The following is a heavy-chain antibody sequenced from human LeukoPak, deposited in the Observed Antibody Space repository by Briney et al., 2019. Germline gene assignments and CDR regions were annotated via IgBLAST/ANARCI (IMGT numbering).Heavy chain of an antibody. D-gene: IGHD3-9*01. CDR3: AKRGILTGYMFDY. Sequence: ASVKVSCKASGYTFTSYYMHWVRQTPGQGLEWKGMINPSGGSTTYAQKFQGRVTMTSDTSTSTVYMELSSLRSDDTAVYYCAKRGILTGYMFDYWGQGTLVTASS. J-gene: IGHJ4*02. CDR1: GYTFTSYY. V-gene: IGHV1-46*03. CDR2: INPSGGST.